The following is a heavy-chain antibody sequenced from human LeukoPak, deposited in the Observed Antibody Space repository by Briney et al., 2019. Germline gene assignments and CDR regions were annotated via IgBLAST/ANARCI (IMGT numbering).Heavy chain of an antibody. Sequence: AGGSLRLSCAASGLPFSSYSMNWVRQAPGKGLEWVSSISSSSSYIYYADSVKGRFTIPRDNAKDSLYLQMNSLRAEDTAVYYCAPRDSGKLFNSKNGAFDIWGQGTMVTVSS. CDR3: APRDSGKLFNSKNGAFDI. V-gene: IGHV3-21*01. D-gene: IGHD6-19*01. CDR1: GLPFSSYS. CDR2: ISSSSSYI. J-gene: IGHJ3*02.